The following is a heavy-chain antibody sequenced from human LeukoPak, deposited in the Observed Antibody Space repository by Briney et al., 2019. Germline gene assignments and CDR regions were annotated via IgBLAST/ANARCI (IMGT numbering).Heavy chain of an antibody. Sequence: GGSLRLSCAASGFTFSSYSMNWVRQAPGKGLEWVSSISSSSSYIYYADSVKGRFTISRDNAKNSLYLQMNSLRAEDTVVYYCARDPSCSSTSCSFDYWGQGTLVTVSS. V-gene: IGHV3-21*01. J-gene: IGHJ4*02. D-gene: IGHD2-2*01. CDR2: ISSSSSYI. CDR1: GFTFSSYS. CDR3: ARDPSCSSTSCSFDY.